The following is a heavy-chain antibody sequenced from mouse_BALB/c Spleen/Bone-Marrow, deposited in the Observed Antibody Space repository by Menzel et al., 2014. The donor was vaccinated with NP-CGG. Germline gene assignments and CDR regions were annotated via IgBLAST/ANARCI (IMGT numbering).Heavy chain of an antibody. CDR3: AVYDDEGFAY. CDR2: IDPANGNT. V-gene: IGHV14-3*02. Sequence: VQLQQAGAELVKPGASVKLSCTASGFNIKDTYMHWVKQRPEQGLEWIGRIDPANGNTKYDPKFQGKATITAGTSSNTACLQLSSLTSEDTAVYYCAVYDDEGFAYWGQGTLVTVSA. CDR1: GFNIKDTY. J-gene: IGHJ3*01. D-gene: IGHD2-4*01.